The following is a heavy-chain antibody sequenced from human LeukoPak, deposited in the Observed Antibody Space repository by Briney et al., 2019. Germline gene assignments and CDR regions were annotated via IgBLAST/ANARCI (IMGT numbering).Heavy chain of an antibody. D-gene: IGHD3-10*01. V-gene: IGHV3-48*03. CDR1: GFTSSSYE. Sequence: PGGSLRLSCAASGFTSSSYEMNWVRQAPGKGLEWVSYISSSGSTIYYADSVKGRFTISRDNAKNSLYLQMNSLRAEDTAVYYCAIRTYYYGSGFDCWGQGTLVTVSS. CDR2: ISSSGSTI. CDR3: AIRTYYYGSGFDC. J-gene: IGHJ4*02.